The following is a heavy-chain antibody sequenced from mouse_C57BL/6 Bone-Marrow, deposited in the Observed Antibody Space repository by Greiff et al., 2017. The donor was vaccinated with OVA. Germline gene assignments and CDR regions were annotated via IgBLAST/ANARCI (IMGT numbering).Heavy chain of an antibody. CDR3: ARTPVYYYGSFDY. CDR1: GYTFTSYW. Sequence: QVQLQQPGAELVKPGASVKMSCKASGYTFTSYWITWVKQRPGQGLEWIGDIYPGSGSTNYNEKFKSKATLTVDTSSSTAYMQLSSLTSEDAAVYYCARTPVYYYGSFDYWGQGTTLTVSS. J-gene: IGHJ2*01. V-gene: IGHV1-55*01. CDR2: IYPGSGST. D-gene: IGHD1-1*01.